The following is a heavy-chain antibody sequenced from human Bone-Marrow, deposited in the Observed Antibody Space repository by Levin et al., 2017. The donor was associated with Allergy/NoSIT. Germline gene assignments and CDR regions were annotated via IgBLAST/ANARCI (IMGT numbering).Heavy chain of an antibody. CDR1: GDSVSSLHYY. CDR3: AIDSSGSYYYFDY. D-gene: IGHD3-22*01. J-gene: IGHJ4*02. Sequence: SQTLSLPCTVSGDSVSSLHYYWGWIRQAPGKGLEWIGGIYFSGDTYYNPSLKSRLSIFVNTSKNQFFLRLSSVTAADTAVYYCAIDSSGSYYYFDYWGQGAPVTVSS. CDR2: IYFSGDT. V-gene: IGHV4-39*01.